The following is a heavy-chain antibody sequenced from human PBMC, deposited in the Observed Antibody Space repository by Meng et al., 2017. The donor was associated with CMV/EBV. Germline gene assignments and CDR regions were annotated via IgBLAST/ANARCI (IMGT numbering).Heavy chain of an antibody. J-gene: IGHJ5*02. CDR1: GGSFSGYY. Sequence: PLQQWWAGLLKSSDTLSLTCAVYGGSFSGYYWSWIRQPPGKGLEWIGEINHSGSTNYNPSLKSRVTISVDTSKNQFSLKLSSVTAADTAVYYCARGGNWFDPWGQGTLVTVSS. V-gene: IGHV4-34*01. CDR3: ARGGNWFDP. CDR2: INHSGST.